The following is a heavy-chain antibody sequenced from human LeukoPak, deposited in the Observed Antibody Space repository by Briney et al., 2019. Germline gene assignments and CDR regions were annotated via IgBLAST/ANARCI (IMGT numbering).Heavy chain of an antibody. Sequence: PSETLSLTCTVSGGSVSSSSYYWVWIRQPPGKGLEWVGNIYYSGDTYYNPSLKSRVTISVDTSKNQFSLKLSSVTAADTAVYYCARRDYSSSYFFDYWGQGTLVPVSS. V-gene: IGHV4-39*01. D-gene: IGHD6-13*01. CDR3: ARRDYSSSYFFDY. CDR2: IYYSGDT. J-gene: IGHJ4*02. CDR1: GGSVSSSSYY.